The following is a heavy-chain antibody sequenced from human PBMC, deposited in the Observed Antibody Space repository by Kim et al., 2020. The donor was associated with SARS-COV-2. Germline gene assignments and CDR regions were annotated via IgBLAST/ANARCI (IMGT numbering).Heavy chain of an antibody. CDR1: GYTFTSYD. CDR3: ARTSGSYYLDAFDI. J-gene: IGHJ3*02. CDR2: MNPNNGNT. D-gene: IGHD3-10*01. V-gene: IGHV1-8*01. Sequence: ASVKVSCKASGYTFTSYDINWVRQATGQGLEWMGWMNPNNGNTGYAQKFQGRVTMTRKTSISTAYMELSSLRSEDTAVYYCARTSGSYYLDAFDIWGQGTMVTVSS.